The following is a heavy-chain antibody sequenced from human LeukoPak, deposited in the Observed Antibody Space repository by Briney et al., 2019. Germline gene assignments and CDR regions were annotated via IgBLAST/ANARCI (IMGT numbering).Heavy chain of an antibody. V-gene: IGHV3-33*01. CDR1: GFTFSSYG. J-gene: IGHJ4*02. CDR2: IWYDGSNK. CDR3: ARASYYYDSSGYYPDY. Sequence: GGSLRLSCAASGFTFSSYGMHWVRQAPGKGLEWVAVIWYDGSNKYYADSVKGRFTISRDNSKSTLYLQMNSLRAEDTAVYYCARASYYYDSSGYYPDYWGQGTLVTVSS. D-gene: IGHD3-22*01.